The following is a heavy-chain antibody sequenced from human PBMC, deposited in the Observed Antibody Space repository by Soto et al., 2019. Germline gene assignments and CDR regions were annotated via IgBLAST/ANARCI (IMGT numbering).Heavy chain of an antibody. Sequence: QVQLVESGGGVVQPGRSLRLSSAASGFTFSTYGMHWVRQAPGKGLEWVAFISYDGSNKYYADSVKGRFTISRDNSKNTLYLQMNSLRAEDTAVYYCAKDYTDYTYSFDYWGQGTLVTVSS. J-gene: IGHJ4*02. CDR1: GFTFSTYG. D-gene: IGHD4-4*01. CDR3: AKDYTDYTYSFDY. CDR2: ISYDGSNK. V-gene: IGHV3-30*18.